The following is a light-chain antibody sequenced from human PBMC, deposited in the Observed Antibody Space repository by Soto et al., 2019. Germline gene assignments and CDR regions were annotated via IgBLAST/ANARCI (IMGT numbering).Light chain of an antibody. CDR3: QQYDTSPRT. CDR2: GAS. CDR1: QSVSSNY. Sequence: EIVLTQSPGTLSLSPGERATLSCRASQSVSSNYFAWYQQNRGQAPRLLIYGASSRATGIPTRFSGSGSGTDFTLTISRLEPEDFAVYYCQQYDTSPRTFGQGTKVEI. V-gene: IGKV3-20*01. J-gene: IGKJ1*01.